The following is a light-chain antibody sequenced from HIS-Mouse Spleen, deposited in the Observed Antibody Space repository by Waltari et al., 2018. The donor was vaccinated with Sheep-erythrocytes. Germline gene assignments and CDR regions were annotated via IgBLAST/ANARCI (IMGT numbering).Light chain of an antibody. V-gene: IGKV4-1*01. CDR1: QSVLYSSNNKNY. J-gene: IGKJ4*01. CDR2: WAS. Sequence: DIVMTQSPDSLAVSLGERATINCKSRQSVLYSSNNKNYLAWYQQKPGQPPKLLIYWASTRESGLPDRVSCSGSGTDFTLTISSLQAEDVAVYYCQQYYSTLTFGGGTKVEIK. CDR3: QQYYSTLT.